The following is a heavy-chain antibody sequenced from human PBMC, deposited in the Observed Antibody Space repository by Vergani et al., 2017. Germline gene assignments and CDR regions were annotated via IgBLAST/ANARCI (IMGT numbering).Heavy chain of an antibody. D-gene: IGHD3-10*01. CDR3: AKVGGYYYGSGSYYKGWDVDY. CDR1: GFTFSSYA. V-gene: IGHV3-23*01. J-gene: IGHJ4*02. CDR2: ISGSGGST. Sequence: EVQLLESGGGLVQPGGSLRLSCAASGFTFSSYAMSWVRQAPGKGLEWVSAISGSGGSTYYADSVKGRFTISRDNSKNTLYLQMNSLRAEDTAVYYCAKVGGYYYGSGSYYKGWDVDYWGQGTLVTVSS.